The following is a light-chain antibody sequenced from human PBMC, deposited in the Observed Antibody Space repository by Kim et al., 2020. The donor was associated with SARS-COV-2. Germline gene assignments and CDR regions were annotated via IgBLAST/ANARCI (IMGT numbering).Light chain of an antibody. CDR3: QQYGRSAA. Sequence: EIVLTQSPGTLSLSPGERATLSCRATQTVNHNYLAWYQHKPGQAPRLLIYDASTRAPGIPDRFSGSGSGTDFTLTISRREPEDVAVYYCQQYGRSAACGRGTKVDIK. CDR2: DAS. CDR1: QTVNHNY. J-gene: IGKJ1*01. V-gene: IGKV3-20*01.